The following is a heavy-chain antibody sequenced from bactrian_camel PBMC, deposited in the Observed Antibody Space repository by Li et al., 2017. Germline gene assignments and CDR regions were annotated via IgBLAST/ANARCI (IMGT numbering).Heavy chain of an antibody. CDR3: ATRSGMTAIQALGDESDFGY. CDR2: ITTGGTT. D-gene: IGHD3*01. J-gene: IGHJ6*01. Sequence: HVQLVESGGGLVQPGGSLRLSCTTSGFTFRNYGMHWVRQAPGKGLEWVSLITTGGTTAYADSVKGRFTIAKNTNTLYLQMNSLKSEDTALYYCATRSGMTAIQALGDESDFGYWGQGTQVTDS. CDR1: GFTFRNYG. V-gene: IGHV3S1*01.